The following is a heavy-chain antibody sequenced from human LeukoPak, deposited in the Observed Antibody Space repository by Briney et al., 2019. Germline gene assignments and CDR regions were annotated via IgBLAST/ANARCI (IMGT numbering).Heavy chain of an antibody. CDR3: ARGMARDAFDI. D-gene: IGHD5-12*01. Sequence: SETLSLTCTVSGGSISSSSYYWGWIRQPPGKGLEWIGSFYYSGSTYYNPSLKSRVTISVDTSKNQFSLKPSSVTAADTAVYFCARGMARDAFDIWGKGTMVTVSS. CDR2: FYYSGST. J-gene: IGHJ3*02. V-gene: IGHV4-39*01. CDR1: GGSISSSSYY.